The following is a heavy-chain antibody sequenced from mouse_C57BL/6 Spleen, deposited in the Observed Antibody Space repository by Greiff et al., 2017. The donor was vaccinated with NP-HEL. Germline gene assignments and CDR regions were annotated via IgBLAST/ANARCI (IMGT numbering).Heavy chain of an antibody. CDR3: ARGLRQRFAY. Sequence: QVQLKQSGAELVRPGTSVKVSCKASGYAFTNYLIEWVKQRPGQGLEWIGVINPGSGGTNYNEKFKGKATLTADKSSSTAYMQLSSLTSEDSAVYFCARGLRQRFAYWGQGTLVTVSA. J-gene: IGHJ3*01. D-gene: IGHD3-1*01. V-gene: IGHV1-54*01. CDR1: GYAFTNYL. CDR2: INPGSGGT.